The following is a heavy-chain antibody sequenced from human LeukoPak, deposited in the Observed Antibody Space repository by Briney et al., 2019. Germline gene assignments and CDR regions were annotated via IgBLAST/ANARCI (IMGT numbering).Heavy chain of an antibody. V-gene: IGHV3-64*01. CDR3: ARGFSSSNYFDS. Sequence: PGGSLRLSCAASGLTFSDHAMHWVRQAPGKGLEYVSSISNNGGSTYYAKSVKGRFTISRDNSKNTLFLQMGSLRAEDMAVYYCARGFSSSNYFDSWGQGTLVTVSS. CDR1: GLTFSDHA. CDR2: ISNNGGST. J-gene: IGHJ4*02. D-gene: IGHD6-6*01.